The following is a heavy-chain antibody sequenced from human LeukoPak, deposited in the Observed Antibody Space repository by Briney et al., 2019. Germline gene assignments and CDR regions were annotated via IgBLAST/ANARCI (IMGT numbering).Heavy chain of an antibody. V-gene: IGHV1-18*01. Sequence: ASVKVSCEASGYTFTSYGISWVRQAPGQGLEWMGWISAYNGNTNYAQKLQGRVTMTTDTSTSTAYMELRSLRSDDTAVYYCARDYYGSGSYRAYYYYYMDVWGKGTTVTVSS. CDR3: ARDYYGSGSYRAYYYYYMDV. D-gene: IGHD3-10*01. CDR1: GYTFTSYG. J-gene: IGHJ6*03. CDR2: ISAYNGNT.